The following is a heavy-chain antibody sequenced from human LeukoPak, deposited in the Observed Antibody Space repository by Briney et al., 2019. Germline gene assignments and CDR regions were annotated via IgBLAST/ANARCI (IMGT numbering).Heavy chain of an antibody. D-gene: IGHD3-22*01. CDR1: GFTFSSFT. Sequence: GGSLRLSCAASGFTFSSFTMNWVRQAPGKGLEWVSSISSSSSYIYSADSVKGRFTISRDNARNSLYLRMNSLRAEDTAVYYCASWLYYYDSSGYYSGYYYYYMDVWGKGTTVTVSS. V-gene: IGHV3-21*01. CDR2: ISSSSSYI. CDR3: ASWLYYYDSSGYYSGYYYYYMDV. J-gene: IGHJ6*03.